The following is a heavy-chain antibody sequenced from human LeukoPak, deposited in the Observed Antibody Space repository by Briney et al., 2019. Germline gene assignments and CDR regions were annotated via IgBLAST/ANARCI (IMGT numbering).Heavy chain of an antibody. Sequence: SETLSLTCTVSGGSISSGSYYWSWIRQPAGKGLEWIGRIYTSGSTNYNPSLKSRVTISVDTSKNQFSLKLSSVTAADTAVYYCAREGSYYYGSGSYYISRHYYYYMDVWGKGTTVTISS. V-gene: IGHV4-61*02. CDR2: IYTSGST. CDR3: AREGSYYYGSGSYYISRHYYYYMDV. D-gene: IGHD3-10*01. CDR1: GGSISSGSYY. J-gene: IGHJ6*03.